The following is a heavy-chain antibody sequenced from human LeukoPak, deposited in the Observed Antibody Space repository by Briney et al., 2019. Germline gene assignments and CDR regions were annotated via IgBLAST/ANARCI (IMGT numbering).Heavy chain of an antibody. CDR1: GFTFSSYS. D-gene: IGHD3-9*01. CDR2: ISSSSSYI. J-gene: IGHJ4*02. CDR3: ASPLLRYFDWAFDY. V-gene: IGHV3-21*01. Sequence: GGSLRLSCAASGFTFSSYSMNWVRQAPGKGLKWVSSISSSSSYIYYADSVKGRFTISRDNAKNSLYLQMNSLRAEDTAVYYCASPLLRYFDWAFDYWGQGTLVTVSS.